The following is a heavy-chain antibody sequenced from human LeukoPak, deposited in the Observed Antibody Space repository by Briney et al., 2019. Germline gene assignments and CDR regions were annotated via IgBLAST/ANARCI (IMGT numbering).Heavy chain of an antibody. D-gene: IGHD5-18*01. V-gene: IGHV4-61*01. J-gene: IGHJ6*02. CDR2: IYYSGST. CDR1: GGSINSSSYS. Sequence: TSETLSLTCNVSGGSINSSSYSWGWIRQPPGKGLEWIGYIYYSGSTNYNPSLKSRVTISVDTSKNQFSLKLSSVTAADTAVYYCARDRHGYSYGYYYYGMDVWGQGTTVTVSS. CDR3: ARDRHGYSYGYYYYGMDV.